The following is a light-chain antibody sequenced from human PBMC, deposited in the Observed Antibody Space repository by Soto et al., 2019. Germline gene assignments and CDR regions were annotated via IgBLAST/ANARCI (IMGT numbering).Light chain of an antibody. CDR1: SGSIASNY. V-gene: IGLV6-57*01. J-gene: IGLJ3*02. CDR2: DDN. CDR3: QSYDNSNPWV. Sequence: NFMLTQPHSVSASPGKTVTISCTRSSGSIASNYVQWYQQRPGSSPTTVIYDDNQRPSGVPDRFSGSIDTSSNSASLTISGLKTEDEADYYCQSYDNSNPWVFGVGTKVTVL.